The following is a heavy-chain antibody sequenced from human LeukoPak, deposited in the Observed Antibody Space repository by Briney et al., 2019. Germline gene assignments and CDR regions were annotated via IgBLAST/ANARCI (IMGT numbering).Heavy chain of an antibody. CDR3: AARYGSGCSCYSDGWDYYYYGMDV. CDR2: IYYSGST. V-gene: IGHV4-59*01. J-gene: IGHJ6*04. D-gene: IGHD2-15*01. CDR1: GGSISSYY. Sequence: PSETLSLTCAVSGGSISSYYWSWVRQPPGTGLEWIWYIYYSGSTNYNPSLKSRVTISVDTSKNQFSLKLSSVTAADTAVYYCAARYGSGCSCYSDGWDYYYYGMDVWGKGTTVTVSS.